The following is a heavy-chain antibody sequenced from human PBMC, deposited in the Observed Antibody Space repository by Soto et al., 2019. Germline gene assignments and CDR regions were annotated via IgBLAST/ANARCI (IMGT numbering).Heavy chain of an antibody. D-gene: IGHD2-21*02. Sequence: QVQLVQSGAEVKKPGASVKVSCKASGGTFSSYTISWVRQAPGQGLEWIGRIIPILGIATYAQQFQGRVTITAEKSKSTAYMELSSLRSEDTAVYYCARTDCSYGMDVWGRGTTVTFSS. CDR3: ARTDCSYGMDV. J-gene: IGHJ6*02. CDR2: IIPILGIA. V-gene: IGHV1-69*02. CDR1: GGTFSSYT.